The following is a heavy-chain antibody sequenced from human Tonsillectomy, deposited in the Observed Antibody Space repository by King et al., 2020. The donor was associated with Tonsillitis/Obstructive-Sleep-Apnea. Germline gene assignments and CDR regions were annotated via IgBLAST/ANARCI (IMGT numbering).Heavy chain of an antibody. CDR1: GGSISSSNYY. D-gene: IGHD1-20*01. J-gene: IGHJ5*02. CDR2: IYYSGST. Sequence: QLQESGPGLVKPSETLSLTCTVSGGSISSSNYYWGWFRQPPGKGLEWIGSIYYSGSTYYNPSLKSRVAISVDTSKNQFSLKLSSMTAADTAVYYCAAIESISGTSGWFDPWGQGTLVTVSS. CDR3: AAIESISGTSGWFDP. V-gene: IGHV4-39*01.